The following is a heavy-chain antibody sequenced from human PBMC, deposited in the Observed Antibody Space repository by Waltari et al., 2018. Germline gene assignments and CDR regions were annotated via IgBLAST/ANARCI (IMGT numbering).Heavy chain of an antibody. V-gene: IGHV3-74*01. Sequence: EVQLVESGGGLVQPGGSLSLSCAASGLTFSSYWMHWVRQVPGKGLVGVSRIKTDGSSTAYADSVKGRFTISTDNAKNTLYLQMSSLRAEDTAVYYCARGWLDPGGQGTLVTVSS. CDR1: GLTFSSYW. CDR2: IKTDGSST. CDR3: ARGWLDP. J-gene: IGHJ5*02.